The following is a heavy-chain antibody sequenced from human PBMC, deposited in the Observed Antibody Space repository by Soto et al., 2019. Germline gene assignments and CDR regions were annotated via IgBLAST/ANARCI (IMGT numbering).Heavy chain of an antibody. V-gene: IGHV3-23*01. Sequence: EVQLLESGGGLVQPGGSLRLSCAASGFTFSSYAMGWIRQAPGKGLEWVSASTGSGGSTYYADSVKGRFTISRYNSTNKLYLQMNSVRAEDTAVYYCAKHTIFVVVIIPSFDSWGQGPLVTVSS. CDR3: AKHTIFVVVIIPSFDS. CDR2: STGSGGST. CDR1: GFTFSSYA. J-gene: IGHJ4*02. D-gene: IGHD3-3*01.